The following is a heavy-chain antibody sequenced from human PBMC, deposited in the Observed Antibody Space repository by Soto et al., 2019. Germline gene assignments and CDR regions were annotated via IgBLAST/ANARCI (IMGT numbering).Heavy chain of an antibody. CDR2: IYYSGST. CDR3: ARDGSGYYY. D-gene: IGHD3-3*01. J-gene: IGHJ4*02. V-gene: IGHV4-30-4*01. CDR1: GGSISIGDYY. Sequence: SETLSLTCTVSGGSISIGDYYWSCIRQPPGKGLEWIGYIYYSGSTYYNPSLKSRVTISVDTSKNQFSLKLSSVTAADTAVYYCARDGSGYYYWGQGTLVTVSS.